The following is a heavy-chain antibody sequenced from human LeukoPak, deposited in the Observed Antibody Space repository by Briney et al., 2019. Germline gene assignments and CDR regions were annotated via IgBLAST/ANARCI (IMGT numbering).Heavy chain of an antibody. D-gene: IGHD4-11*01. V-gene: IGHV3-30*18. CDR3: AKDSQAMTTVTESDY. J-gene: IGHJ4*02. Sequence: LTGGSLRLSCAASGFALSSHGMHWVRQAPGKGLEWVAVISYDGSNKYYADSVKGRFTISRDNAKNSLYLQMNSLRAEDTAVYYCAKDSQAMTTVTESDYWGQGTLVTVSS. CDR1: GFALSSHG. CDR2: ISYDGSNK.